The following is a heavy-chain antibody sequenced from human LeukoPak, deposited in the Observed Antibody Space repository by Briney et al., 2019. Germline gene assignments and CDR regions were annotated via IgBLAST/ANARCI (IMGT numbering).Heavy chain of an antibody. CDR2: IYYSGST. D-gene: IGHD4-17*01. V-gene: IGHV4-59*01. Sequence: SETLSLTCTVSGGSISSYYWSWIRQPPGKGLEWIGYIYYSGSTNYNPSLKSRVTISVDTSKNQFSLKLSSVTAADTAVYYCARGDYSEYNWFDPWGRGTLVTVSS. CDR3: ARGDYSEYNWFDP. J-gene: IGHJ5*02. CDR1: GGSISSYY.